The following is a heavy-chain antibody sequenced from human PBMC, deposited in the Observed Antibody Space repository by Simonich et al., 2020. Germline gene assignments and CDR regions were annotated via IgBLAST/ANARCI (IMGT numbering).Heavy chain of an antibody. J-gene: IGHJ3*02. CDR2: ISGSGGST. V-gene: IGHV3-23*01. D-gene: IGHD3-22*01. CDR3: SKDLGERITMIVVVIDAFDI. CDR1: GFIFSSYA. Sequence: GGGLVQPGGSLRLSCESSGFIFSSYAMSWVCQAPGKGLEWVLAISGSGGSTYYADSVKGWFTICRDNSKNTLYLQMNSLRAAATAVYYCSKDLGERITMIVVVIDAFDIWGQGTMVTVSS.